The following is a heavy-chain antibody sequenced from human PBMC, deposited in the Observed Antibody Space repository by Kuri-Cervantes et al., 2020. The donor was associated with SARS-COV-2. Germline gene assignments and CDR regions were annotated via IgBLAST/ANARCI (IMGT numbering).Heavy chain of an antibody. J-gene: IGHJ4*02. CDR3: AREYYCSGGSCFYY. V-gene: IGHV4-59*01. CDR2: IYYSGST. CDR1: GGSISSYY. Sequence: GSLRLSCTVSGGSISSYYWRWIRQPPGKGLEWIGYIYYSGSTNYNPSLKSRVTISVDTSKNQFSLKLSSVTAADTAVYYCAREYYCSGGSCFYYWGQGTLVTVSS. D-gene: IGHD2-15*01.